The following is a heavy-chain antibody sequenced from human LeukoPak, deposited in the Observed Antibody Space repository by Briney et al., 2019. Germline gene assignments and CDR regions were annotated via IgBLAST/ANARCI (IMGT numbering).Heavy chain of an antibody. CDR3: ARDLWQWLLMVY. J-gene: IGHJ4*02. CDR2: INPKSSDT. D-gene: IGHD6-19*01. V-gene: IGHV1-2*02. Sequence: GASVKVSCKASEDTFTGYYLHWVRQAPGQGLEWLGWINPKSSDTNYAQNFQGRVTMTRDASINTAYMELSRLTSDDTAVYYCARDLWQWLLMVYWGQGTLVTVSS. CDR1: EDTFTGYY.